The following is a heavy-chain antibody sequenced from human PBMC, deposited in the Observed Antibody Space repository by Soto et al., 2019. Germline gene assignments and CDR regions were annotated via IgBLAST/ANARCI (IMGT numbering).Heavy chain of an antibody. CDR2: ITSSSYI. CDR1: GFTFSNYG. J-gene: IGHJ1*01. Sequence: EVQLVESGGGLVKPGGSLRLSCAASGFTFSNYGMNWVRQAPGKGLEWVSFITSSSYIFYADSVKGRFTISRDNAKNALYLQMTSLRAEDTAVYYCARDLGAVTTLGFQNWGQGTLVTVSS. V-gene: IGHV3-21*01. CDR3: ARDLGAVTTLGFQN. D-gene: IGHD4-17*01.